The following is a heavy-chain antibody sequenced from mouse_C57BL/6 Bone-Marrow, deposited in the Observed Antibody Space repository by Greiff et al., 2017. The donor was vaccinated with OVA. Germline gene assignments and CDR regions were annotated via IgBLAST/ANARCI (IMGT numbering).Heavy chain of an antibody. CDR2: IDPSDSYT. CDR1: GYTFTSYW. V-gene: IGHV1-50*01. D-gene: IGHD1-1*01. CDR3: ARSGSSSAWFAY. J-gene: IGHJ3*01. Sequence: QVQLQQPGAELVKPGASVKLSCKASGYTFTSYWMQWVKQRPGQGLEWIGEIDPSDSYTNYNQKFKGKATLTVDTSSSTAYMQLGSLTSEDSAVYYCARSGSSSAWFAYWGQGTLVTVSA.